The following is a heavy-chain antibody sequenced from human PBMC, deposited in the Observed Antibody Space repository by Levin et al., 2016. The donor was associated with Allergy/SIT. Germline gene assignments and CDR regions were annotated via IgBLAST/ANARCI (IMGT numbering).Heavy chain of an antibody. CDR3: ARDSGVVKWGWLTIGAFDI. D-gene: IGHD3-22*01. V-gene: IGHV3-21*01. CDR1: GFTFSSYS. J-gene: IGHJ3*02. CDR2: ISSSSSYI. Sequence: GESLKISCAASGFTFSSYSMNWVRQAPGKGLEWVSSISSSSSYIYYADSVKGRFTISRDNAKNSLYLQMNSLRAEDTAVYYCARDSGVVKWGWLTIGAFDIWGQGTMVTVSS.